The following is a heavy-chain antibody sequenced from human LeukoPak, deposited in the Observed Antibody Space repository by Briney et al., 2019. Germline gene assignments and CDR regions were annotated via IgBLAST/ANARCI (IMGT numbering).Heavy chain of an antibody. Sequence: ASGYHYNNYAMSWVRQAPGKGLEWVSAISGSGGSTYYADSVKGRFTISRDNSKNTLYLQMNSLRAEDTAVYYCAKIAAALDYWGQGTLVTVSS. CDR3: AKIAAALDY. V-gene: IGHV3-23*01. CDR1: GYHYNNYA. J-gene: IGHJ4*02. D-gene: IGHD6-13*01. CDR2: ISGSGGST.